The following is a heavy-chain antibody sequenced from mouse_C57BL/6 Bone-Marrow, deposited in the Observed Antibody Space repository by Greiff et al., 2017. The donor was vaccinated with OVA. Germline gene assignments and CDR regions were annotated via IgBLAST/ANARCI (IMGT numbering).Heavy chain of an antibody. CDR3: TTSHWDFDV. V-gene: IGHV14-4*01. Sequence: VQLKQSGAELVRPGASVKLSCTASGFNIKDDYMHWVKQRPEQGLEWIGWIDPENGDTEYASNFQGKATITADTSSNTAYLQLSSLTSEDTAVYYCTTSHWDFDVWGTGTTVTVSS. CDR2: IDPENGDT. CDR1: GFNIKDDY. J-gene: IGHJ1*03.